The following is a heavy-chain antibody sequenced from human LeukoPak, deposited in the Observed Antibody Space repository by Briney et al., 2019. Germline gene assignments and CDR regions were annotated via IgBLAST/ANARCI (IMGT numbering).Heavy chain of an antibody. Sequence: GGSLRLSCAASGFTFSSSAMSWVRQAPGKGLEWVSSISSSSSYIYYADSVKGRFTISRDNANNSLSLQMSSLRDEDTAVYFCARGWDHFDFWGQGTLVTVSS. CDR1: GFTFSSSA. CDR3: ARGWDHFDF. V-gene: IGHV3-21*01. J-gene: IGHJ4*02. D-gene: IGHD1-26*01. CDR2: ISSSSSYI.